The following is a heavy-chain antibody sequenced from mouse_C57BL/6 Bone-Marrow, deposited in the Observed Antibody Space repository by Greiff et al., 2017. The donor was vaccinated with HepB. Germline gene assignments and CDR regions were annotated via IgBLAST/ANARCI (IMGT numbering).Heavy chain of an antibody. Sequence: EVMLVESGGGLVKPGGSLKLSCAASGFTFSSYAMSWVRQTPEKRLEWVATISDGGSYTYYPDNVKGRFTISRDNAKNNLYLQMSHLKSEDTAMYYCAREGVYYGNSFAYWGQGTLVTVSA. J-gene: IGHJ3*01. CDR2: ISDGGSYT. D-gene: IGHD2-1*01. CDR1: GFTFSSYA. CDR3: AREGVYYGNSFAY. V-gene: IGHV5-4*01.